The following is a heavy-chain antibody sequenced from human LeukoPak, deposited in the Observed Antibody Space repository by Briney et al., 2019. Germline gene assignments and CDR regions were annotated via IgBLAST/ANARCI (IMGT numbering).Heavy chain of an antibody. Sequence: ASVKVSCKASGYTFTSYGISWVRQAPGQGLEWMGWTSAYNGNTNYAQKLQGRGTMTTDTSTSTAYMELRGLRSEDTAVYYCARQKKYYDILTGSYHVDYWGQGTLVTVSS. CDR3: ARQKKYYDILTGSYHVDY. CDR2: TSAYNGNT. V-gene: IGHV1-18*01. D-gene: IGHD3-9*01. J-gene: IGHJ4*02. CDR1: GYTFTSYG.